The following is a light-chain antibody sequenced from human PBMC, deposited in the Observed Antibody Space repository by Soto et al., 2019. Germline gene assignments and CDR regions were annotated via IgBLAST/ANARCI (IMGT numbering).Light chain of an antibody. J-gene: IGKJ1*01. CDR1: QSVSSSY. V-gene: IGKV3D-15*01. CDR2: DAS. Sequence: EIVLTQSPGTLSLSPGERATLSCRASQSVSSSYLAWYQQKPGRAPRVLIYDASTRATGVPARFSGSGSGTELTLTISSLQSEDFAVYFCQRYNNWPETFGQGTKVDIK. CDR3: QRYNNWPET.